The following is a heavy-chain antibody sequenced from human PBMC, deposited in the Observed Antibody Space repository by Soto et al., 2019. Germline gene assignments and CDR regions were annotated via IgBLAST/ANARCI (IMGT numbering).Heavy chain of an antibody. Sequence: SQTLSLTCAISGDSVSSNTASWNWIRQSPSRGLEWLGRTYFRSKWYNDYAVSVKSRIIINPDTSNNQFSLQLNSVTPEDTAVYYCARGGVGSFDYWGPGSLVTVSS. J-gene: IGHJ4*02. D-gene: IGHD3-10*01. CDR2: TYFRSKWYN. CDR3: ARGGVGSFDY. V-gene: IGHV6-1*01. CDR1: GDSVSSNTAS.